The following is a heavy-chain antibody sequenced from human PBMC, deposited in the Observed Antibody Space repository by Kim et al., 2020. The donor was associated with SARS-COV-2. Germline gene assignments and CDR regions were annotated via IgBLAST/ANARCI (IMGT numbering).Heavy chain of an antibody. CDR2: IRGKGNSYAT. CDR3: TSWITNGPQLDY. CDR1: GFTFSASA. J-gene: IGHJ4*02. V-gene: IGHV3-73*01. Sequence: GGSLRLSCAASGFTFSASAIHWVRQAPGKGLGWVGRIRGKGNSYATTYVASVKGRFTISRDDSDNTAYLQMNSLKTEDTAVYYCTSWITNGPQLDYWGQGALVTVSS. D-gene: IGHD2-8*01.